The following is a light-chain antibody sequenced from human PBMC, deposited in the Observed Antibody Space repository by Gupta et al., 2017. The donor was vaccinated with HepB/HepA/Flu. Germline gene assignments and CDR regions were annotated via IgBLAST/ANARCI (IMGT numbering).Light chain of an antibody. V-gene: IGKV3D-15*01. CDR2: GAS. CDR1: QSISGN. J-gene: IGKJ5*01. CDR3: QQYDNWRPIT. Sequence: EIVMTQSPATLSVSPGESVTLSCRSSQSISGNVAWYQQKPGQAPTLLIYGASTRAAGIPARFSGSAFGTDFSLTISSRQSEDLAIYYCQQYDNWRPITFGQGTRLEIK.